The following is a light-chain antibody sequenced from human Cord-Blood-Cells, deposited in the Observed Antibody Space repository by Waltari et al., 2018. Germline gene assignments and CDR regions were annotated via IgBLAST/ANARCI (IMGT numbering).Light chain of an antibody. CDR1: QSISSW. CDR2: DAS. CDR3: QQYNSYSWT. Sequence: DIQMPQSPSTLSASVGDRATITCRASQSISSWLAWYQQKPGKAPKLLIYDASSLESGVPSRFSGSGSGTEFTLTISSLQPDDFATYYCQQYNSYSWTFGQGTKVEIK. J-gene: IGKJ1*01. V-gene: IGKV1-5*01.